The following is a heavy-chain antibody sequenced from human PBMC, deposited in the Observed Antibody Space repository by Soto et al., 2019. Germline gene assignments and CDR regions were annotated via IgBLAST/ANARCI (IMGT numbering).Heavy chain of an antibody. D-gene: IGHD2-2*01. J-gene: IGHJ5*02. V-gene: IGHV4-30-2*01. CDR3: ARGVGYCSSTSCYINWFDP. Sequence: SETLSLTCTVSGGSISSGGYSWSWIRQPPGKGLEWIGYIYHSGSTYYNPSLKSRVTISVDRSKNQFSLKLSSVTAADTAVYYCARGVGYCSSTSCYINWFDPWGQGTLVTVSS. CDR2: IYHSGST. CDR1: GGSISSGGYS.